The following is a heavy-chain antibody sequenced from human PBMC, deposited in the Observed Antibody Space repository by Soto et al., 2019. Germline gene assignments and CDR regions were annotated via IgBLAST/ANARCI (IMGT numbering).Heavy chain of an antibody. Sequence: PXGSLRLACAASGXTFSSYGMGWVRQAPGKGLEGVSAICGACGRTYYADSVKGRFTISRDNSKNNVYLQLNSLGGEDTDVYYRAKDPILWSGTYYSGARCKWDYWGQGALVTVSS. D-gene: IGHD2-15*01. V-gene: IGHV3-23*01. J-gene: IGHJ4*02. CDR2: ICGACGRT. CDR1: GXTFSSYG. CDR3: AKDPILWSGTYYSGARCKWDY.